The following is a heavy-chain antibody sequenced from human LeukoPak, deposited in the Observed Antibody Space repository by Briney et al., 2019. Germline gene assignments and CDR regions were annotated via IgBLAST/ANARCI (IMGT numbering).Heavy chain of an antibody. D-gene: IGHD3-3*01. Sequence: GGSLRLSCAASGFTFSIYAMSWVRQAPGKGLEWVSAISGSGGTAYYADSVKGRFTISRDNSKNTLYLQMNSLRAEDTAVYYCARDPLLRYFDYWGQGTLVTVSS. CDR2: ISGSGGTA. CDR3: ARDPLLRYFDY. V-gene: IGHV3-23*01. J-gene: IGHJ4*02. CDR1: GFTFSIYA.